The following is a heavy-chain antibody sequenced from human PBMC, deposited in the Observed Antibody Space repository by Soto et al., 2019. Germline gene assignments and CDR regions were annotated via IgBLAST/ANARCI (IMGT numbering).Heavy chain of an antibody. CDR2: IYHSGSK. J-gene: IGHJ5*02. Sequence: SETLSLTCAVSGGSISSSNWWSWVRQPPGKGLEWIGEIYHSGSKNYNPSLKSRVTISVDKSKNQFSLKLSSVTAADTAVYYCARGRRVLLWFGELLRGPWFDPWGQGTLVTVSS. D-gene: IGHD3-10*01. V-gene: IGHV4-4*02. CDR3: ARGRRVLLWFGELLRGPWFDP. CDR1: GGSISSSNW.